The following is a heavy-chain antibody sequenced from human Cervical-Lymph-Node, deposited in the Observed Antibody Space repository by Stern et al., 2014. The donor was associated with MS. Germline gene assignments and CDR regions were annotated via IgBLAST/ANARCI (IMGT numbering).Heavy chain of an antibody. CDR1: GYTLTELS. V-gene: IGHV1-24*01. J-gene: IGHJ4*02. CDR2: FDPEPGEI. CDR3: TTGRNIVSTILFEY. Sequence: QMQLVQSGAEVKKPGASVKISCKVSGYTLTELSIHWVRQAPGKGPEWMGGFDPEPGEIIYGQKFQGRVTMTEDTSTDTAFMEISSLRSEDTAVYYCTTGRNIVSTILFEYWGQGTLVTVSS. D-gene: IGHD5/OR15-5a*01.